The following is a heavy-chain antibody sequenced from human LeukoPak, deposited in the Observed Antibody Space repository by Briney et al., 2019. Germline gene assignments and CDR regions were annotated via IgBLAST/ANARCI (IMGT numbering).Heavy chain of an antibody. Sequence: PGGSLRLSCAGSGFTFSDYYMSWIRQAPGKGLEWVSYISGSTTYINYADSVKGRFTISRDNAKNSLYLQMNSLRAEDTAVYYCAREVGSSGWYQKGYFDYWGQGTLVTVSS. V-gene: IGHV3-11*05. J-gene: IGHJ4*02. CDR3: AREVGSSGWYQKGYFDY. CDR1: GFTFSDYY. CDR2: ISGSTTYI. D-gene: IGHD6-19*01.